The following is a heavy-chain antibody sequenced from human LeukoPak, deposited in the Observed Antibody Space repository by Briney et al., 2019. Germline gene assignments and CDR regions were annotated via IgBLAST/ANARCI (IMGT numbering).Heavy chain of an antibody. CDR3: ARAVGLRYFDWLRRLGWYFDL. Sequence: SQTLSRTCAVSGGSISSGGYSWSWIRQPPGKGLEWIGYIYHSGSTYYNPSLKSRVTISVDRSKNQFSLKLSSVTAADTAVYYCARAVGLRYFDWLRRLGWYFDLWGRGTLVTVSS. D-gene: IGHD3-9*01. CDR2: IYHSGST. CDR1: GGSISSGGYS. J-gene: IGHJ2*01. V-gene: IGHV4-30-2*01.